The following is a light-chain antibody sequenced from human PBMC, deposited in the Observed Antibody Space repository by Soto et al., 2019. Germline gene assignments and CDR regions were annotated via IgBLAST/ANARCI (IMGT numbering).Light chain of an antibody. Sequence: EIVVTRSPATXSLSPGERAPASCCASQTVRSSSPWYPQNTAHXPXXLIYDPHTPATGTTPRLSRSGYGTALTLLSSSLATEDCAVYYCPQGSHFWTVGQGTKVDI. CDR2: DPH. J-gene: IGKJ1*01. CDR3: PQGSHFWT. CDR1: QTVRSS. V-gene: IGKV3-11*01.